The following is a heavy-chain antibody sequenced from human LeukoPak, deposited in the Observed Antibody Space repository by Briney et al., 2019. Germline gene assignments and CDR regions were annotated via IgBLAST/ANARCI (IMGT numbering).Heavy chain of an antibody. Sequence: SETLSLTCTVSGGSISSSSYYWGWIRQPPGQGLEWIGSIYYSGSAYYNPSLKSRVTISVDTSKNQFSLKLSSVTAADTAMYYCARDRGYSGYEPFDYWGQGTLVTVSS. J-gene: IGHJ4*02. CDR2: IYYSGSA. V-gene: IGHV4-39*07. D-gene: IGHD5-12*01. CDR3: ARDRGYSGYEPFDY. CDR1: GGSISSSSYY.